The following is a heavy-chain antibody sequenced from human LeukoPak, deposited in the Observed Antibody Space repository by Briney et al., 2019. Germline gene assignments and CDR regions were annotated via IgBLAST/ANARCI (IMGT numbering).Heavy chain of an antibody. CDR1: GDSVSSNSAA. J-gene: IGHJ4*02. CDR3: ARWSDDYVWGSYRYDGYYFDY. D-gene: IGHD3-16*02. V-gene: IGHV6-1*01. CDR2: TYYRSKWYN. Sequence: SQTLSLTCAISGDSVSSNSAAWNWIRRSPSRGLEWLGRTYYRSKWYNDYAVSVKSRITINPDTSKNQFSLQLNSVTPEDTAVYYCARWSDDYVWGSYRYDGYYFDYWGQGTLVTVSS.